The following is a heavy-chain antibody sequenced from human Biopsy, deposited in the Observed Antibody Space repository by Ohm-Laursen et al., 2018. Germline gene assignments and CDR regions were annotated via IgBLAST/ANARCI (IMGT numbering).Heavy chain of an antibody. CDR1: GVTFSNYG. D-gene: IGHD3-9*01. Sequence: SVKVSCKAPGVTFSNYGVKWVRQAPGQGLEWLGGNIPILGTGNYAQKFQDRVTVVADTSTSTATMELRSLRSDDTAVYYCATKLTGYFHHWGQGTLVIVSS. J-gene: IGHJ1*01. CDR3: ATKLTGYFHH. CDR2: NIPILGTG. V-gene: IGHV1-69*06.